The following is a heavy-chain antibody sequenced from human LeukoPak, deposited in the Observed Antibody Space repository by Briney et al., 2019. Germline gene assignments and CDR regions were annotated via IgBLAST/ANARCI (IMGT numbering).Heavy chain of an antibody. CDR1: GGSISTYY. D-gene: IGHD1-26*01. V-gene: IGHV4-59*01. CDR2: IYYSGTT. Sequence: PSETLSLTCSVSGGSISTYYWGWIRQPPGKGLEWIGYIYYSGTTDYNPSLKSRVTISVDTSNNQFSLKVSSVTAADTAVYYCARSSGTYRSFDYWGQGTLVTVSS. CDR3: ARSSGTYRSFDY. J-gene: IGHJ4*02.